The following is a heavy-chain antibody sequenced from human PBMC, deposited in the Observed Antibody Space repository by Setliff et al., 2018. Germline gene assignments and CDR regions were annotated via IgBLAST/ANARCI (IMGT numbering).Heavy chain of an antibody. Sequence: ASVKVSCKASGYTFTSYGISWVRQAPGQGLEWMGWISAYNGNTNYAQKLQGRVTMTTDTSTSTAYMELRSLRSDDTAVYYCAREQQLAQTGAFDIWGQGTMVTVSS. CDR1: GYTFTSYG. V-gene: IGHV1-18*01. J-gene: IGHJ3*02. D-gene: IGHD6-13*01. CDR2: ISAYNGNT. CDR3: AREQQLAQTGAFDI.